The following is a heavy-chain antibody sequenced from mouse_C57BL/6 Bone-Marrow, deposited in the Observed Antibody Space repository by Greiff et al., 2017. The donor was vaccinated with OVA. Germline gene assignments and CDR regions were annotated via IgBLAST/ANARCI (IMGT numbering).Heavy chain of an antibody. CDR1: GFTFSSYA. CDR2: ISSGGDYI. V-gene: IGHV5-9-1*02. CDR3: TRDDGYSSYWYFDV. Sequence: EVMLVESGEGLVKPGGSLKLSCAASGFTFSSYAMSWVRQTPEKRLEWVAYISSGGDYIYYADTVKGRFTISRDNARNTLYLQMSSLKSEDTAMYYCTRDDGYSSYWYFDVWGTGTTVTVSS. J-gene: IGHJ1*03. D-gene: IGHD2-3*01.